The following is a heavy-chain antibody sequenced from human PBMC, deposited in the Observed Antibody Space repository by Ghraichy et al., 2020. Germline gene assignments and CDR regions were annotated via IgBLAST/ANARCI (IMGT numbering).Heavy chain of an antibody. D-gene: IGHD3-10*01. V-gene: IGHV4-4*07. Sequence: SETLSLTCAVSGGSISSYYWSWIRQPAGKGLEWIGRIYSSGSTNYNPSLKSRVTMSVDTSKNQFSLKLNSVTAADTAVYYCARGHVDDGPGGMDVWGLGTTGTVSS. CDR3: ARGHVDDGPGGMDV. J-gene: IGHJ6*02. CDR1: GGSISSYY. CDR2: IYSSGST.